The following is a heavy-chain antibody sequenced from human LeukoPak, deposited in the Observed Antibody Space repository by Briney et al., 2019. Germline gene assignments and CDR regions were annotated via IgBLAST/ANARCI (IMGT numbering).Heavy chain of an antibody. J-gene: IGHJ4*02. Sequence: ASVKVSCKASGGTFSSYAISWVRQAPGQGLEWMGGIIPIFGTANYAQKFQGRVTITTDESTSTAYMELSSLRSEDTAVYYCARDIWARTYYYDSSGDCWGQGTLVTVSS. CDR2: IIPIFGTA. V-gene: IGHV1-69*05. CDR1: GGTFSSYA. D-gene: IGHD3-22*01. CDR3: ARDIWARTYYYDSSGDC.